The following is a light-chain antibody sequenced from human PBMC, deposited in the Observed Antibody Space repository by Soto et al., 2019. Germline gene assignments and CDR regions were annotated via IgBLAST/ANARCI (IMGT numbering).Light chain of an antibody. CDR1: SSDVGGYNY. J-gene: IGLJ2*01. V-gene: IGLV2-14*01. CDR3: SSYTSSSTLL. CDR2: DVS. Sequence: QSALTQPASVSGSPGQSITISCTGTSSDVGGYNYVSWYQQHPGKAPKLMIYDVSNRPSRVSNRFSGSKSGNTASLTISGLQAEDEADYYCSSYTSSSTLLFGGGTKVTVL.